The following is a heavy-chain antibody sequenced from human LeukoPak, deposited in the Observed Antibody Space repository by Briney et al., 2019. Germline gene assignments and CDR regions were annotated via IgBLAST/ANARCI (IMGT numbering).Heavy chain of an antibody. D-gene: IGHD5-12*01. V-gene: IGHV4-34*01. J-gene: IGHJ4*02. Sequence: PSETLSLTCAVYGVSFSGYYWSWIRQPPGKGLEWLGEINHSGSTNYNPSLKSRVTISVDTSKNQFSLKLSSVTAADTAVYYCARGVYSGYGFLLDWGQGTLVTVSS. CDR1: GVSFSGYY. CDR3: ARGVYSGYGFLLD. CDR2: INHSGST.